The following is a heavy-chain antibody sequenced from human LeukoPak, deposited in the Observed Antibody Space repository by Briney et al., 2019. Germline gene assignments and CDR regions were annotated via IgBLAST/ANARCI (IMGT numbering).Heavy chain of an antibody. CDR2: ISYDGSNK. Sequence: PGGSLRLSCAVSGFTFSSYGMHWVRQAPGKGLEWVALISYDGSNKYYADSVKGQFTISRDNSKNALYLQMNSLRGEDTAVYYCAKAHCSSRFYYGMDVWGQGTTVTVS. CDR1: GFTFSSYG. V-gene: IGHV3-30*18. J-gene: IGHJ6*02. CDR3: AKAHCSSRFYYGMDV. D-gene: IGHD6-6*01.